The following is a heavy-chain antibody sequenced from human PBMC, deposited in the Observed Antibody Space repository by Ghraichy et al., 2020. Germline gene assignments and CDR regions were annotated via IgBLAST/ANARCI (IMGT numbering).Heavy chain of an antibody. D-gene: IGHD3-10*01. CDR1: GGSFSGYY. CDR2: INHSGST. J-gene: IGHJ4*02. V-gene: IGHV4-34*01. CDR3: ARGPRTHQEALWFGELLPLLDY. Sequence: SETLSLTCAVYGGSFSGYYWSWIRQPPGKGLEWIGEINHSGSTNYNPSLKSRVTISVDTSKNQFSLKLSSVTAADTAVYYCARGPRTHQEALWFGELLPLLDYWGQGTLVTVSS.